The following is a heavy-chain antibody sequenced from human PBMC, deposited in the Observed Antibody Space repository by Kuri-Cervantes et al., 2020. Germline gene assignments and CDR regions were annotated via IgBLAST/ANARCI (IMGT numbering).Heavy chain of an antibody. V-gene: IGHV3-11*01. CDR2: ISSSGSTI. CDR3: AKATDYGVRATADY. D-gene: IGHD4-17*01. CDR1: GFTFSDYY. J-gene: IGHJ4*02. Sequence: GGSLRLSCAASGFTFSDYYMSWIRQAPGKGLEWVSYISSSGSTIYYADSVKGRFTISRDNAKKSLYLQMNSLGAEDTALYYCAKATDYGVRATADYWGQGTLVTVSS.